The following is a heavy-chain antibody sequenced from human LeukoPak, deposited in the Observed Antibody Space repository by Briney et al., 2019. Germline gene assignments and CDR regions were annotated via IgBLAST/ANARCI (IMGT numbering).Heavy chain of an antibody. CDR2: FYAGGST. Sequence: PSETLSLTCSVSGAFVSVNYWSWIRQSAGKGLEWIVRFYAGGSTNYNPSLMGRVAVSVDESKNQFSLRLTSVTAADTAVYYCARSPVGQGDPLDLWGQGTMVTVSP. CDR3: ARSPVGQGDPLDL. J-gene: IGHJ3*01. V-gene: IGHV4-4*07. D-gene: IGHD1-26*01. CDR1: GAFVSVNY.